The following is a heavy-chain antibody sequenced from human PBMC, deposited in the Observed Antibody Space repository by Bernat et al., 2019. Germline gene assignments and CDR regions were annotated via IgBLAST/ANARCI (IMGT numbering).Heavy chain of an antibody. J-gene: IGHJ4*02. V-gene: IGHV3-43*02. CDR1: GFTFDDYA. CDR2: ICGDGGST. Sequence: EVQLVESGGGVVQPGGSLRLSCAASGFTFDDYAMHWVRQAPGKGLEWVSLICGDGGSTYYSDSVKGRFTISRDNSKNSLYLQMNSLRTEDTALYYCAKLPTYDYIWGSGDYWGQGTLVTVSS. CDR3: AKLPTYDYIWGSGDY. D-gene: IGHD3-16*01.